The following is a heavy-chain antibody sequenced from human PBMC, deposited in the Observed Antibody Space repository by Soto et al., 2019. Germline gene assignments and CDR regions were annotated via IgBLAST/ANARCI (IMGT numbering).Heavy chain of an antibody. V-gene: IGHV1-69*06. J-gene: IGHJ4*02. Sequence: QVLLLQSGAEVKEPGSSVRVSCKVSGSTFNDFAFSWLRQAPGRGPEWMGGIVVVSNTVDYSQRFQDRVTITADTSTSTLYMELSSLTSEDTAVYYCARAIKRWEVHQYLDSWGQGTLLSVFS. CDR3: ARAIKRWEVHQYLDS. CDR1: GSTFNDFA. D-gene: IGHD1-26*01. CDR2: IVVVSNTV.